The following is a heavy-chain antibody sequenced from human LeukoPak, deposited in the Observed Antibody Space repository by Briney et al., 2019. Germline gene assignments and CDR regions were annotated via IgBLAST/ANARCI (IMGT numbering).Heavy chain of an antibody. J-gene: IGHJ4*02. CDR2: MYHSGST. CDR1: GGSISNDKW. V-gene: IGHV4-4*02. CDR3: ATGTSWYYYY. D-gene: IGHD6-13*01. Sequence: SETLSLTCAVSGGSISNDKWWSWVRQSPVKGLEWIGEMYHSGSTNYNPSLKSRVTISVDKPNNQFSLKLISVTAADTAMYYCATGTSWYYYYWGQGTLVTVSS.